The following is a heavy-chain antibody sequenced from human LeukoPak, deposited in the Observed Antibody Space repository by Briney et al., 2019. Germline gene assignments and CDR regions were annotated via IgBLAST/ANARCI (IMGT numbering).Heavy chain of an antibody. CDR3: VTKYYDFWSGPRGYFDY. D-gene: IGHD3-3*01. CDR1: GGSFSGYY. V-gene: IGHV4-34*01. CDR2: INHSGST. Sequence: SETLSLTCAVYGGSFSGYYWSWIRQPPGKGLEWIGEINHSGSTNYNPSLKSRVTISVDTSKNQFSLKLSSVTAADTAVYYCVTKYYDFWSGPRGYFDYWGQGTLVTVSS. J-gene: IGHJ4*02.